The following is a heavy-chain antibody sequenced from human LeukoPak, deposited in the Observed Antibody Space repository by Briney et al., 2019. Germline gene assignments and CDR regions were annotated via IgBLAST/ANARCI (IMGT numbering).Heavy chain of an antibody. J-gene: IGHJ3*02. Sequence: GRSLRLSCAASGFTFSSYAMHWVRQAPGKGLEWVAVISYDGSNKYYADSVKGRFTISRDNSKNTLYLQMNSLRAEDTAVYYCAREQHIVVVTAPRDAFDIWGQGTMVTVSS. CDR2: ISYDGSNK. D-gene: IGHD2-21*02. V-gene: IGHV3-30-3*01. CDR1: GFTFSSYA. CDR3: AREQHIVVVTAPRDAFDI.